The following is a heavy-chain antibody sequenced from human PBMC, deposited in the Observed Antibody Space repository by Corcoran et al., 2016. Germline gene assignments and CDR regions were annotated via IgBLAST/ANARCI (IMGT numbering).Heavy chain of an antibody. D-gene: IGHD3-22*01. Sequence: EVQLVESGGGLVKPGGSLRLSCAASGFTFSSYSMNWVRQAPGKGLEWVSSISSSSSYIYYADSVKGRFTISRDNAKNSLYLQMNSLRAEDTAVYYWAGDLAYYYDSSGLIPYGMDVWGQGTTVTVSS. J-gene: IGHJ6*02. V-gene: IGHV3-21*01. CDR1: GFTFSSYS. CDR3: AGDLAYYYDSSGLIPYGMDV. CDR2: ISSSSSYI.